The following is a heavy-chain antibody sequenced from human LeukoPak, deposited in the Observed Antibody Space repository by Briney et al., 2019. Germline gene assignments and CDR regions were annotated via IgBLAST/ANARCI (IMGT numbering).Heavy chain of an antibody. V-gene: IGHV3-53*05. CDR3: AKGYYYDSSGYYSQYYFDY. CDR2: IYSGGST. D-gene: IGHD3-22*01. J-gene: IGHJ4*02. Sequence: GGSLRLSCAASGFTVSSNYMSWVRQAPGKGLEWVSVIYSGGSTYYADSVKGRFTISRDNSKNTLYLQVNSPRAEDTAVYYCAKGYYYDSSGYYSQYYFDYWGQGTLVTVSS. CDR1: GFTVSSNY.